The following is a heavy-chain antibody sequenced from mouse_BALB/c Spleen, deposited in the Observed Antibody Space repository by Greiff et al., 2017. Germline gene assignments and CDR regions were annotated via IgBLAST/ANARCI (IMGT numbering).Heavy chain of an antibody. Sequence: DVQLQESGPGLVKPSQSLSLTCSVTGYSITSGYYWNWIRQFPGNKLEWMGYISYDGSNNYNPSLKNRISITRDTSKNQFFLKLNSVTTEDTATYYCAREGGYGNRGFDYWGQGTTLTVSS. J-gene: IGHJ2*01. D-gene: IGHD2-1*01. CDR1: GYSITSGYY. CDR3: AREGGYGNRGFDY. CDR2: ISYDGSN. V-gene: IGHV3-6*02.